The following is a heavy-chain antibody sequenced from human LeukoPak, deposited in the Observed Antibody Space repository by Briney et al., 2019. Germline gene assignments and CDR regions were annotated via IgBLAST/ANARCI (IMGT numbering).Heavy chain of an antibody. V-gene: IGHV1-18*01. CDR1: GYTFTSYG. Sequence: ASVKVSCEASGYTFTSYGISWVRQAPGQGLEWMGWISAYNGNTNYAQKLQGRVTMTTDTSTSTAYMELRSLRSNDTAVYYCARDADDYYYGSEEEKRFDYWGQGTLVTVSS. CDR2: ISAYNGNT. J-gene: IGHJ4*02. CDR3: ARDADDYYYGSEEEKRFDY. D-gene: IGHD3-10*01.